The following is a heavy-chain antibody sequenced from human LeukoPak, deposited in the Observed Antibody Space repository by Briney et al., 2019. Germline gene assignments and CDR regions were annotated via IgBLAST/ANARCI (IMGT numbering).Heavy chain of an antibody. CDR3: ARGERKWLLLRPHHFDY. J-gene: IGHJ4*02. V-gene: IGHV3-53*05. D-gene: IGHD3-22*01. CDR2: IYSDGGT. CDR1: GFTVSNNY. Sequence: PGGSLRLSCAASGFTVSNNYMSWVRQAPGKGLEWVSVIYSDGGTFYSDSVKGRFTISRDSSKNTLYLQMNSLRSEDTAVYYCARGERKWLLLRPHHFDYWGQGTLVTVSS.